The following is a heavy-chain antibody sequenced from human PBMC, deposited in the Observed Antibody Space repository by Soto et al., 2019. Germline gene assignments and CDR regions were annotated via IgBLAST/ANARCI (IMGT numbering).Heavy chain of an antibody. CDR1: VGTFSSNA. V-gene: IGHV1-69*06. Sequence: QVQLVQSGAEVKKPGASVKVSCKASVGTFSSNALSWVRQAPGQGLEWMGGIIPIYASPNYAQNFQGRVTVTADTGASTAYLALSRLKCADSAIYDGAVTVTGSRSPLAHWGRGTMVIVSS. J-gene: IGHJ4*02. CDR3: AVTVTGSRSPLAH. D-gene: IGHD3-9*01. CDR2: IIPIYASP.